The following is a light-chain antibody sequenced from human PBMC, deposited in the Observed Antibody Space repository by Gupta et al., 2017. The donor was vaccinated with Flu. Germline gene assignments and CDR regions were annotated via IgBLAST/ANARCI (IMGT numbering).Light chain of an antibody. Sequence: QSALTHPASVSGSPGQSITISCTGTSSDVGGYNYVSWYQQPPGKAPKLMIYEVSNRPSGVSNRFSGSKSGNTASLTISGLQAEDEADYYCSSYTRSSTRVFGGGTKITVL. CDR1: SSDVGGYNY. V-gene: IGLV2-14*01. J-gene: IGLJ3*02. CDR3: SSYTRSSTRV. CDR2: EVS.